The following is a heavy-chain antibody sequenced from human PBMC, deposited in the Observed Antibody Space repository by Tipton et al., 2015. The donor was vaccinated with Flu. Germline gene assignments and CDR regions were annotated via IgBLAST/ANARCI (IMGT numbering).Heavy chain of an antibody. D-gene: IGHD2-2*01. V-gene: IGHV3-30*18. CDR1: GFTFSDYG. J-gene: IGHJ6*02. CDR3: AKDLVYCSSSSCTTYYYYYGMDV. CDR2: TSYDGSDK. Sequence: SLRLSCAASGFTFSDYGMHWVRQAPGKGLEWVAVTSYDGSDKYYADSVKGRFTISRDNSKNTLYLQMNSLRADDTAVYYCAKDLVYCSSSSCTTYYYYYGMDVWGQGP.